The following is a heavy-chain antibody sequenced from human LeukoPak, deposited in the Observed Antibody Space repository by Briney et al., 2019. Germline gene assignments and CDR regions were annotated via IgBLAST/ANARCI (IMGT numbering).Heavy chain of an antibody. D-gene: IGHD5-12*01. CDR2: INHSGST. J-gene: IGHJ4*02. CDR3: ARGARYSGYDFGY. Sequence: KPSETLSLTCAVYGGSFSGYYWSWIRQPPGKGLEWIGEINHSGSTNYNPSLKSRVTISVDTSKNQFSLKLSSVTAADTAVYYCARGARYSGYDFGYWGQGTLVTVSS. V-gene: IGHV4-34*01. CDR1: GGSFSGYY.